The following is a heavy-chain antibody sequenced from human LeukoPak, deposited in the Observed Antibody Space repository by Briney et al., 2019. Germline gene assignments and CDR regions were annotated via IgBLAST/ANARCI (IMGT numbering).Heavy chain of an antibody. J-gene: IGHJ4*02. CDR3: VKDLSGTYSFDS. D-gene: IGHD3-10*01. CDR1: GFIFSSDN. Sequence: PGGSLRLSCSASGFIFSSDNMHWVRRAPGKGLEYVSGVTKNEDSTFYADSVQGRVTISRDNSKNTLFLQMNSLRPEDTAVYFCVKDLSGTYSFDSWGQGTLLTVSP. CDR2: VTKNEDST. V-gene: IGHV3-64D*06.